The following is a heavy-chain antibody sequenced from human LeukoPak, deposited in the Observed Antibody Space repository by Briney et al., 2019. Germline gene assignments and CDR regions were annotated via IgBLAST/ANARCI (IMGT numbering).Heavy chain of an antibody. J-gene: IGHJ3*02. CDR2: ISYDGSNK. CDR3: ARESLFLRAFDI. V-gene: IGHV3-30-3*01. CDR1: GGSISSSN. Sequence: LSLTCAVSGGSISSSNWWSWVRQPPGKGLEWVAVISYDGSNKYYADSVKGRFTISRDNSKNTLYLQMNSLRAEDAAVYYCARESLFLRAFDIWGQGTMVTVSS.